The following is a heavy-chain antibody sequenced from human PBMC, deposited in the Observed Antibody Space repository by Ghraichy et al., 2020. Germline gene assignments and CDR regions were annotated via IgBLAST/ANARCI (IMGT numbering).Heavy chain of an antibody. CDR2: ISSSSSYT. J-gene: IGHJ5*02. V-gene: IGHV3-11*06. CDR3: ARMGIAARPAWFDP. CDR1: GFTFSDYY. Sequence: GESLNISCAASGFTFSDYYMSWIRQAPGKGLEWVSYISSSSSYTNYADSVKGRFTISRDNAKNSLYLQMNSLRAEDTAVYYCARMGIAARPAWFDPWGQGTLVTVSS. D-gene: IGHD6-6*01.